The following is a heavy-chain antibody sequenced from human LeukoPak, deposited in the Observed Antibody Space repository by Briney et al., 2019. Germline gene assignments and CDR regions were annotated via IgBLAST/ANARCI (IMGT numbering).Heavy chain of an antibody. CDR3: ARGSAPQPNWNYFMLDY. CDR1: GYTFTGYD. V-gene: IGHV1-2*02. D-gene: IGHD1-7*01. J-gene: IGHJ4*02. Sequence: ASVKVSCKASGYTFTGYDMHWVRQAPGQGLEWMGWINPNSGGTNYAQKFQGRVTMTRDTSISTAYMELSRLRSDDTAVYYCARGSAPQPNWNYFMLDYWGQGTLVTVSS. CDR2: INPNSGGT.